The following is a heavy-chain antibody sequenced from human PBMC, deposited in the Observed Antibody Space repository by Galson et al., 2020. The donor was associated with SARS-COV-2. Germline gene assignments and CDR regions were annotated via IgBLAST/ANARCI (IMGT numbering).Heavy chain of an antibody. J-gene: IGHJ4*02. V-gene: IGHV3-48*02. D-gene: IGHD6-6*01. CDR1: GFTFSSYS. CDR3: VRDAGSSGRERDYLDH. CDR2: ISSASTSI. Sequence: GGSLRLSCAASGFTFSSYSMNWVRQAPGKGLEWLSFISSASTSIYYADSVKGRFTISRDNAKNSLYLQVNSLRDEDTALYFCVRDAGSSGRERDYLDHWGRGATVTVSS.